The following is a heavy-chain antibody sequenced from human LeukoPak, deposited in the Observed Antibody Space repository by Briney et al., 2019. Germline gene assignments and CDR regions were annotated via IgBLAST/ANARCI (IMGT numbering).Heavy chain of an antibody. V-gene: IGHV3-33*01. CDR2: IYDDGSKE. CDR3: ARDFKSGYVDS. CDR1: GFTFSNYG. J-gene: IGHJ4*02. Sequence: HTGGSLRLSCAASGFTFSNYGMHWVRQAPGKGLEWVAVIYDDGSKEYFADSVKGRFTISRDNSKNTVLLQTNSLRAEDTAVFYCARDFKSGYVDSWGQGTLVTVSS. D-gene: IGHD3-3*01.